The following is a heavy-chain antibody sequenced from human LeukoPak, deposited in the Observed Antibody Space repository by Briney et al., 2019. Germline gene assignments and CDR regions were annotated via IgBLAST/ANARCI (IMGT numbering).Heavy chain of an antibody. CDR3: AKMGYCSSTSCYTGWVWFDP. D-gene: IGHD2-2*02. V-gene: IGHV3-23*01. CDR2: ISGSGATT. Sequence: GGSLRLSCAASGFTFSNYAMSWVRQAPGKGLEWVSAISGSGATTYYADSVKGRFTISRDNSKNTLYLQMNSLRAEDTAVYYCAKMGYCSSTSCYTGWVWFDPWGQGTLVTVSS. CDR1: GFTFSNYA. J-gene: IGHJ5*02.